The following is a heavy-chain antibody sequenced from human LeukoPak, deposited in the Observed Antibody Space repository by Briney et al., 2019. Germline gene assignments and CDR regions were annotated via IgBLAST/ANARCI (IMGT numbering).Heavy chain of an antibody. V-gene: IGHV1-8*03. CDR2: MNPNSGST. D-gene: IGHD1-26*01. Sequence: ASVKVSCKASGYTFTAYDINWVRQATGQGLEWMGWMNPNSGSTGYAQNFQDRVTITRDTSISTAYMDLSSLKTDDTAIYYCAGRGLYDAFDIWGQGTLVTVSS. CDR1: GYTFTAYD. CDR3: AGRGLYDAFDI. J-gene: IGHJ3*02.